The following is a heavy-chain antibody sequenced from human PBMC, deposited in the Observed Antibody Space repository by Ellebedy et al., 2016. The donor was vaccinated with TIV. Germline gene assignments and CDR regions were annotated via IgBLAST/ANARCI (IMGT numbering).Heavy chain of an antibody. CDR1: GFTVTSNY. D-gene: IGHD6-19*01. CDR3: AGAPDSGALDF. J-gene: IGHJ4*02. V-gene: IGHV3-53*05. Sequence: GESLKISXAASGFTVTSNYMTWVRQAPGKGLEWVSTIYRGGNTYYADSVKGRFTVSRDNSKNTLYLQMNSLRGDDTAVYYCAGAPDSGALDFWGQGTRVTVSS. CDR2: IYRGGNT.